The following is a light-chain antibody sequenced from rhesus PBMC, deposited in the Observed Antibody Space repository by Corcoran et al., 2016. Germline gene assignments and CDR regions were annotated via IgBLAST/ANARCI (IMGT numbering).Light chain of an antibody. CDR3: QHSYGTPPT. J-gene: IGKJ4*01. V-gene: IGKV1-74*01. CDR1: ENVNNY. CDR2: KAS. Sequence: DIQMTQSPSSLSASVGDRVTITCRASENVNNYLHWYQQKPGKAPKLLIYKASTLKSGVPSRFSGRGYGTDFTLTISSLQPGDFATYYCQHSYGTPPTFGGGTKVELK.